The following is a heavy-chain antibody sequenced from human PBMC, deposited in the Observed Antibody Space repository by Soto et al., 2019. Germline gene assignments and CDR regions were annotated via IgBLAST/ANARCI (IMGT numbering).Heavy chain of an antibody. V-gene: IGHV4-39*07. Sequence: PSETLSLTCTVSGGSVSSSSYSWGWIRQPPGKGLEWIGTIYYSENTYYNPSLMSRVTISVDTSKNQFSLKLSSVTAADTAVYYCARTPLLWGQGTLVTVSS. J-gene: IGHJ4*02. D-gene: IGHD1-26*01. CDR2: IYYSENT. CDR3: ARTPLL. CDR1: GGSVSSSSYS.